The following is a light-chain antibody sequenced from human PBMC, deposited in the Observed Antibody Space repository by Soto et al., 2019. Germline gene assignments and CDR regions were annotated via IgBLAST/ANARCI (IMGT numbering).Light chain of an antibody. CDR3: QQYDYWPPWT. CDR1: QSVKTN. V-gene: IGKV3-15*01. CDR2: GAS. J-gene: IGKJ1*01. Sequence: VMTQSPVTLSVSPGEGATLSCRASQSVKTNLAWYQQKPGQAPRLLIYGASTRATGVPARFSGGGSGTEVTLTITSLQSEDFAVYFCQQYDYWPPWTFGQGNKVEVK.